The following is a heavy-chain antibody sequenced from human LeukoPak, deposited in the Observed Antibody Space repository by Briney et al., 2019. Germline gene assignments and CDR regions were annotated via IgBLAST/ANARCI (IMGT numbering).Heavy chain of an antibody. CDR3: ARVRHYYGSGSYPDYYYGMDV. D-gene: IGHD3-10*01. J-gene: IGHJ6*02. CDR1: GYTFTSYG. V-gene: IGHV1-2*02. CDR2: INPNSGGT. Sequence: ASVKVSCKASGYTFTSYGISWVRQAPGQGLEWMGWINPNSGGTNYAQKFQGRVTMTRDTSISTAYMELSRLRSDDTAVYYCARVRHYYGSGSYPDYYYGMDVWGQGTTVTVSS.